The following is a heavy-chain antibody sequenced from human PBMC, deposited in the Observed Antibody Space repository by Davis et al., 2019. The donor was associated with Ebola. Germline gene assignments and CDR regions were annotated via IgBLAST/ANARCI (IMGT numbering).Heavy chain of an antibody. V-gene: IGHV3-23*01. CDR1: VITFSSYA. J-gene: IGHJ3*01. D-gene: IGHD1-26*01. Sequence: GESLKISCTDSVITFSSYAMTWVRQAPGKGLEWVSAISGSGGSTYYADSVKGRFTISRDNSKKTLYLQMNSLRAEDTAVYYCARASVGTTRRAFDLWGQGTMVTVSS. CDR3: ARASVGTTRRAFDL. CDR2: ISGSGGST.